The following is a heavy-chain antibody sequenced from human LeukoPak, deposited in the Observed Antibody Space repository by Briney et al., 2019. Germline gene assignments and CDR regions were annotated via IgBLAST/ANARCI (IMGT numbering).Heavy chain of an antibody. Sequence: GGSLRLSCAASGFTFSDYYMSWIRQAPGKGLEWVSYISNSGNTIYYADSVKGRFTISRDNAKHSLYLQMNSLRAEDTAVYCCARARDPDYADNWGQGTLVTVSS. D-gene: IGHD4-17*01. CDR1: GFTFSDYY. CDR2: ISNSGNTI. V-gene: IGHV3-11*01. J-gene: IGHJ4*02. CDR3: ARARDPDYADN.